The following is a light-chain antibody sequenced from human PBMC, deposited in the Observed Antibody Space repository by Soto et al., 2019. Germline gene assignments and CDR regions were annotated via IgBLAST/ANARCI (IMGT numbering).Light chain of an antibody. J-gene: IGLJ1*01. CDR2: DVS. CDR3: SSYTSSSTAHV. V-gene: IGLV2-14*01. CDR1: SSDVGGYNY. Sequence: QSVLTQPASVSGSPGQSITISCTGTSSDVGGYNYVSWYQQHPGEAPKLMIYDVSNRPSGVSNRFSGSKSGNTASLTISGLQAEDEADYYCSSYTSSSTAHVFGPGTKVTVL.